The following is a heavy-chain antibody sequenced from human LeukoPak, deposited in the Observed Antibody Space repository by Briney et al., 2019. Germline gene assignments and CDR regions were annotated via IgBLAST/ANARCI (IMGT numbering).Heavy chain of an antibody. J-gene: IGHJ4*02. CDR3: AKERGTTTWLDY. V-gene: IGHV3-30*18. Sequence: WVAVISYDGSKKYYGDSVKGRFTISRDNSETRLYLQLNSLRPFFTAVEDCAKERGTTTWLDYWGQGILVIVSS. D-gene: IGHD2-2*01. CDR2: ISYDGSKK.